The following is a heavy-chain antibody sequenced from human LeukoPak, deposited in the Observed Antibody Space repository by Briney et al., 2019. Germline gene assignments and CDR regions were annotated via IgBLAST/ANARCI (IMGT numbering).Heavy chain of an antibody. CDR1: GFTFSSYE. J-gene: IGHJ4*02. V-gene: IGHV3-21*05. D-gene: IGHD5-18*01. Sequence: GGSLRLSCAASGFTFSSYEMNWVRQAPGKGLEWVSYISSSSSYIYYADSMKGRFTISRDNAKNSLYLQMNSLRAEDTAVYFCAREGLYNYGYVYGYWGQGTLVTVSS. CDR2: ISSSSSYI. CDR3: AREGLYNYGYVYGY.